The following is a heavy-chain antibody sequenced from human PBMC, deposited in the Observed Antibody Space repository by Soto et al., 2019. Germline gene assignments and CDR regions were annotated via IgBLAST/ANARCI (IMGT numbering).Heavy chain of an antibody. CDR1: GGSISSGDYY. D-gene: IGHD3-9*01. CDR2: IYYSGST. Sequence: SETLSLTCTVSGGSISSGDYYWSWIRQPPGKGLEWIGYIYYSGSTYYNPSLKSRVTISVDTSKNQFSLKLSSVTAADTAVYYCARDHYDILTGYYPSSYFDYWGQGTLVTVSS. V-gene: IGHV4-30-4*01. CDR3: ARDHYDILTGYYPSSYFDY. J-gene: IGHJ4*02.